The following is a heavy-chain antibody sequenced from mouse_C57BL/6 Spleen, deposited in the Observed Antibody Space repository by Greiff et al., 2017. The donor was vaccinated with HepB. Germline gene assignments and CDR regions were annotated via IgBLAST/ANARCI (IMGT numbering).Heavy chain of an antibody. CDR2: ISDGGSYT. J-gene: IGHJ2*01. CDR3: AREDYGSRYFDY. Sequence: EVQLVESGGGLVKPGGSLKLSCAASGFTFSSYAMSWVRQTPEKRLEWVATISDGGSYTYYPDNVKGRFTISRDNAKNNLYLQMSHLKSEDTAMYYCAREDYGSRYFDYWGQGTTLTVSS. CDR1: GFTFSSYA. D-gene: IGHD1-1*01. V-gene: IGHV5-4*01.